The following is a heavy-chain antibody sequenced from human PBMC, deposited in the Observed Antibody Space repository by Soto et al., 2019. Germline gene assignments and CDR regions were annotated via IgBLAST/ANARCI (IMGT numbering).Heavy chain of an antibody. CDR1: GFTFSSYG. J-gene: IGHJ6*02. CDR3: AKDQTPFVLWFGGMDV. CDR2: ISYDGSNK. Sequence: QVQLVESGGGVVQPGRSLRLSCAASGFTFSSYGMHWVRQAPGKGLEWVAVISYDGSNKYYADSVKGRFTISRDNSKNMLYLQMNSLRAEDTAVYYCAKDQTPFVLWFGGMDVWGQGTTVTVSS. V-gene: IGHV3-30*18. D-gene: IGHD3-10*01.